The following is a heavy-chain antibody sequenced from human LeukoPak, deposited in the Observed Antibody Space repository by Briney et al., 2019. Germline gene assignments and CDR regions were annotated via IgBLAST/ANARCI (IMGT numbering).Heavy chain of an antibody. CDR1: GFTFRSYSMN. J-gene: IGHJ3*02. CDR2: IYYSGST. CDR3: ARPLDGGYVAFDI. D-gene: IGHD5-12*01. V-gene: IGHV4-39*01. Sequence: GSLRLSCAASGFTFRSYSMNWVRQPPGKGVEGVGSIYYSGSTYYNPSLKSRVTISVDTSKNQFSLKLSSVTAADTAVYYCARPLDGGYVAFDIWGQGTMVTVSS.